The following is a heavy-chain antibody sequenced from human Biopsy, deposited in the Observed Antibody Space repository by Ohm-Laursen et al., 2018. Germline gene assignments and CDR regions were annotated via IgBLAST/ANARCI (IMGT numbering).Heavy chain of an antibody. CDR3: ARMPHFDY. V-gene: IGHV4-59*01. CDR2: IYYTGST. CDR1: RDSISNYY. J-gene: IGHJ4*02. Sequence: TLSLTCTVSRDSISNYYWTWIRQSPGKGLEWIGYIYYTGSTNYNPSVKSRVTISVDTSKNQFSLKLNSVTAADTAVYYCARMPHFDYWGRGILVTVSS. D-gene: IGHD2-2*01.